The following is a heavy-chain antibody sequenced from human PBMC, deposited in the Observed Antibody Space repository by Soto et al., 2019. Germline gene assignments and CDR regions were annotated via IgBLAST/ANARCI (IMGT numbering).Heavy chain of an antibody. CDR2: IYYSGST. CDR1: GGSISSYY. CDR3: ARRYGGNFDY. Sequence: SETLSLTCTVSGGSISSYYWSWIRQPPGKGLEWIGYIYYSGSTNYNPSLKSRVTISVDRSKNQFSLKLSSVTAADTTVYYCARRYGGNFDYWGQGTLVSVSS. D-gene: IGHD1-26*01. V-gene: IGHV4-59*01. J-gene: IGHJ4*02.